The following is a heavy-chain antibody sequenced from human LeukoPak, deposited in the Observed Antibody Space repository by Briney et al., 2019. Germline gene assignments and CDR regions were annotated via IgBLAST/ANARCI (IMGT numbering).Heavy chain of an antibody. J-gene: IGHJ4*02. CDR2: IIPILGIA. Sequence: SVKVSCKASGGTFSSYAISWVRQAPGQGLEWRGRIIPILGIANYAQKFQGRVTITADKSTSTAYMELSSLRSEDTAVYYCARAEDYYDSSGLLDYWGQGTLVTVSS. V-gene: IGHV1-69*04. D-gene: IGHD3-22*01. CDR1: GGTFSSYA. CDR3: ARAEDYYDSSGLLDY.